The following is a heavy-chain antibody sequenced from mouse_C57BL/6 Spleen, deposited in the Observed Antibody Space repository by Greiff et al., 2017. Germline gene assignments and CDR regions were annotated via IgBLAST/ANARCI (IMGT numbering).Heavy chain of an antibody. CDR3: ARGIDYDGGY. CDR1: GYSITSGYY. Sequence: DVQLVESGPGLVKPSQSLSLTCSVTGYSITSGYYWNWIRQFPGNKLEWMGYISYDGSNNYNPSLKNRISITRDTSKNQFFLKLNSVTTEDTATYYCARGIDYDGGYWGQGTTLTVSS. V-gene: IGHV3-6*01. D-gene: IGHD2-4*01. J-gene: IGHJ2*01. CDR2: ISYDGSN.